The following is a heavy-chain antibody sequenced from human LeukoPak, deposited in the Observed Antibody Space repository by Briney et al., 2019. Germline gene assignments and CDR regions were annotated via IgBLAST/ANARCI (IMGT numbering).Heavy chain of an antibody. Sequence: GGSLRLSCAASGITYSYCWMSWVRQAPGTGLEWVANIKQDGTVQYHLDSVRGRFTISRDNGNYSLYLQMNKLRADDTAVYYCARASSRGGYCKSTSCSYFFDSWGQGTLVTVSS. CDR2: IKQDGTVQ. D-gene: IGHD2-2*01. V-gene: IGHV3-7*01. J-gene: IGHJ4*02. CDR3: ARASSRGGYCKSTSCSYFFDS. CDR1: GITYSYCW.